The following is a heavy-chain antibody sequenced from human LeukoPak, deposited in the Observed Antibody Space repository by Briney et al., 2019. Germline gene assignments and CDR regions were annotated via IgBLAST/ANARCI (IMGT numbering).Heavy chain of an antibody. V-gene: IGHV4-59*11. Sequence: PSETLSLTCTVSGGSISSHYWSWIRQPPGKGLEWIGYIYYSESTNYNPSLKSRVTISVDTSKNQFSLKLSSVTAADTAVYYCARVNDVVAVGEIDYWGQGTLVTVSS. CDR2: IYYSEST. J-gene: IGHJ4*02. D-gene: IGHD2-2*01. CDR1: GGSISSHY. CDR3: ARVNDVVAVGEIDY.